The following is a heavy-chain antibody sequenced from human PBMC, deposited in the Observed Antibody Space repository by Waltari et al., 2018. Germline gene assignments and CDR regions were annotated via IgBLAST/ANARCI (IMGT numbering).Heavy chain of an antibody. CDR3: ARSIPRSDF. D-gene: IGHD2-21*01. V-gene: IGHV4-34*02. J-gene: IGHJ4*02. CDR2: SDQSGTT. Sequence: QVQLQQWGAGLLKPSETLSLTCAVYGASLSGYSWSWIRQPPGRGLEWIGESDQSGTTNYNPSRRDRVTMSVDTSKSQFSLRLSSVTAADTAVYYCARSIPRSDFWGQGALVTVSS. CDR1: GASLSGYS.